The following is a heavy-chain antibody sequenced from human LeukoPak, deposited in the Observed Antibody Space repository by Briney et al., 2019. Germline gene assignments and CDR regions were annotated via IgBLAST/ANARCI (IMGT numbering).Heavy chain of an antibody. CDR1: GGSISSGGYS. V-gene: IGHV4-30-2*01. J-gene: IGHJ4*02. Sequence: SQTLSLTCAVSGGSISSGGYSWSWIRQPPGKGLEWIGYIYHSGSTYYNPSLKSRVTISVDRSKNQFSLKLSSVTAADTAVYYCARGRGYSGYGGSFDYWGQGTLVTVSS. CDR3: ARGRGYSGYGGSFDY. D-gene: IGHD5-12*01. CDR2: IYHSGST.